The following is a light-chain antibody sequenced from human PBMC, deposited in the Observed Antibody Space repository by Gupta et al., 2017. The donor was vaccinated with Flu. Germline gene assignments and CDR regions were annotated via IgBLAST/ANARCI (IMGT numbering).Light chain of an antibody. CDR1: KSVSSN. CDR2: GAA. J-gene: IGKJ1*01. CDR3: QYYNTWPT. V-gene: IGKV3-15*01. Sequence: EIVMTQYPATLSVSPGDRSNLSCRASKSVSSNLAWYQQIPFQAPSLLFYGAANRAAGIARRFSGSGGEKEFTLTSSIPQYEDCAAYYGQYYNTWPTFGEGTKVEIK.